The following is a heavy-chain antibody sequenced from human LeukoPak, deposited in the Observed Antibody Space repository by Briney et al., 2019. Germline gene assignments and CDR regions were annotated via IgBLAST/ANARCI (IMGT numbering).Heavy chain of an antibody. D-gene: IGHD6-19*01. J-gene: IGHJ3*02. V-gene: IGHV4-4*07. Sequence: SETLSLTCTVSGGSIDNYYWSWIRQPAGKGLEWIGRIYSSGSTNYNPSLKSRVTISVDTSKNQFSLKLSSVTAADTAVYYCARVVAVAGTPDAFDIWGQGTMVTVSS. CDR3: ARVVAVAGTPDAFDI. CDR2: IYSSGST. CDR1: GGSIDNYY.